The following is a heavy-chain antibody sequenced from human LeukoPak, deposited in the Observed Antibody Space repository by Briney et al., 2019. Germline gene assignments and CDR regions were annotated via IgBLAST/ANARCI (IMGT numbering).Heavy chain of an antibody. CDR1: GGSFSGYY. D-gene: IGHD6-19*01. Sequence: PSETLSLTCAVYGGSFSGYYWSWIRQPPGKGLEWIGYGGSTNYNPSLKSRVTISVDTSKNQFSLKLSSVTAADTAVYYCARGYSLYSSGRYFAFDIWGQGTMVTVSS. J-gene: IGHJ3*02. CDR2: GGST. V-gene: IGHV4-34*01. CDR3: ARGYSLYSSGRYFAFDI.